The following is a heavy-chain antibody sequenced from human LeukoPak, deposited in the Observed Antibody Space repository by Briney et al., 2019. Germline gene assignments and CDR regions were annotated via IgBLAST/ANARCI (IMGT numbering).Heavy chain of an antibody. CDR3: ARGCSTDSRGHYYGMDV. V-gene: IGHV6-1*01. Sequence: SQTLSLTCAISGDSFSSNSAAWNWIRQSPSRGLEWLGRTYYRSQWYNDYAVSVKSRITINPDTSKNQFSLQLNSVTPEDTAVYYCARGCSTDSRGHYYGMDVWGQGTTVAVSS. CDR1: GDSFSSNSAA. J-gene: IGHJ6*02. D-gene: IGHD3-10*02. CDR2: TYYRSQWYN.